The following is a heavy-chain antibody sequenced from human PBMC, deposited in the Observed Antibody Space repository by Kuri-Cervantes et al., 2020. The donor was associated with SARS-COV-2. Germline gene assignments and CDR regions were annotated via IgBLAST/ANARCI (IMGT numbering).Heavy chain of an antibody. CDR1: GFTFSSYS. CDR2: ISSSGGTI. Sequence: GESLKISCAASGFTFSSYSTHWVRQAPGKGLEWVSYISSSGGTIYYADSVKGRFTISRDNSQNTLYLHMKSLRSEDTAMYYCAKDRVGVQDFWGQGTLVTVSS. V-gene: IGHV3-48*01. J-gene: IGHJ4*02. CDR3: AKDRVGVQDF. D-gene: IGHD2-21*01.